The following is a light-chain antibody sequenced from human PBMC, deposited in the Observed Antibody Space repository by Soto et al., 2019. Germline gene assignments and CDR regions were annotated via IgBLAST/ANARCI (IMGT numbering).Light chain of an antibody. V-gene: IGKV3-20*01. J-gene: IGKJ5*01. CDR2: GAS. CDR1: QSVSSSY. CDR3: QQYGSSPKVT. Sequence: EIVLTQSPGTLSLSPGERATLSCRASQSVSSSYLSWYQQKPGQAPRLLIYGASSRATGIPDRFSGSGSRTDFTLTISRLEPEDFAVYYCQQYGSSPKVTLGQGTRLEIK.